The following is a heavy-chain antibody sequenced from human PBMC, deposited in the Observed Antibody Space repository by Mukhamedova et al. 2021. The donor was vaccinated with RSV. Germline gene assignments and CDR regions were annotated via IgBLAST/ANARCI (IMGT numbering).Heavy chain of an antibody. Sequence: GRQATGQGLEWMGWMNPNSGNTCYAQKFQGRVTMTRNTSISTAYMELSSLRSEDTAVYYCARGPYCSGGSCKDYWGQGTLVTVSS. CDR2: MNPNSGNT. V-gene: IGHV1-8*01. CDR3: ARGPYCSGGSCKDY. D-gene: IGHD2-15*01. J-gene: IGHJ4*02.